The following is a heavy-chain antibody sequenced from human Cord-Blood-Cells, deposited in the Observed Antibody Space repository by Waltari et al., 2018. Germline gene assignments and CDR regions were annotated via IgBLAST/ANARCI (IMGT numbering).Heavy chain of an antibody. CDR3: ARGYRITIFGVVIARYGMDV. D-gene: IGHD3-3*01. J-gene: IGHJ6*02. CDR2: INHSGST. Sequence: QVQLQQWGAGLLKPSETLSLTCAVHGGSFRGYYWSWIRQPPGKGLEWIGEINHSGSTNYNPSLKSRVTISVDTFKNQFSLKLSSVTAADTAVYYCARGYRITIFGVVIARYGMDVWGQGTTVTVSS. CDR1: GGSFRGYY. V-gene: IGHV4-34*01.